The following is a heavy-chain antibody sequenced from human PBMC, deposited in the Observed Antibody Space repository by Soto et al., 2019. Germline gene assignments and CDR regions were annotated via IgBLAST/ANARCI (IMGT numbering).Heavy chain of an antibody. CDR1: GASISSRSSY. V-gene: IGHV4-39*01. J-gene: IGHJ5*02. CDR2: FYSGST. CDR3: AATRGIAVGGSFDH. Sequence: SETLSLTCIVSGASISSRSSYWGWIRQPPGKGLEWVGTFYSGSTYNNPSLKSRVTISVDTSKNQFSLKLSSVAAEDTAIYYCAATRGIAVGGSFDHWGQGTLVTVSS. D-gene: IGHD6-13*01.